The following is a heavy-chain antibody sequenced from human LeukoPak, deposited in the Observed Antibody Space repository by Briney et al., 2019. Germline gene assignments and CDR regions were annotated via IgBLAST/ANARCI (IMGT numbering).Heavy chain of an antibody. J-gene: IGHJ2*01. CDR1: GGSISSYY. D-gene: IGHD3-3*01. Sequence: SETLSLTCTVSGGSISSYYWSWIRQPPGKGLEWIGYIYYSGSTNYNPSLKSRVTISVDTSKNQFSLKLSSVTAADTAVYYCARVGRGDYDFWSGYYEWYFDLWGRGTLVTVSS. V-gene: IGHV4-59*01. CDR2: IYYSGST. CDR3: ARVGRGDYDFWSGYYEWYFDL.